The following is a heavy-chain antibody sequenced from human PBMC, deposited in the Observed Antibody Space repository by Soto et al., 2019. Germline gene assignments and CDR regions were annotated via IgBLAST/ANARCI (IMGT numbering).Heavy chain of an antibody. J-gene: IGHJ4*02. V-gene: IGHV1-69*06. Sequence: QMQLVQSGAEVKKPGSSVKVSCKASGGTLSSFINYPINWVRQAPGQGLDWMGGIVPNVGTVNYAQKFQGRVTITADKSTGTAYMELSSLRSEDTALYYCARRDTSGFLRYFDNWGQGTLVTVSS. CDR3: ARRDTSGFLRYFDN. CDR2: IVPNVGTV. CDR1: GGTLSSFINYP. D-gene: IGHD3-3*01.